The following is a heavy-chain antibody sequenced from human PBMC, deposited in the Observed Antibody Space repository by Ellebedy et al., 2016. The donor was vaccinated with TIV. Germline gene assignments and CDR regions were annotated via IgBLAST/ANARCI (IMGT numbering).Heavy chain of an antibody. CDR2: INPKNGGT. Sequence: AASVNVSCKASGYTFTGYYIHWVRQAPGQGLEWMGWINPKNGGTNYAQKFQGRVTMTRDTSISTAYMELSLLISDDTAVYYCARDGACGGDCYGDNYWGQGSLVTVSS. V-gene: IGHV1-2*02. CDR3: ARDGACGGDCYGDNY. J-gene: IGHJ4*02. D-gene: IGHD2-21*02. CDR1: GYTFTGYY.